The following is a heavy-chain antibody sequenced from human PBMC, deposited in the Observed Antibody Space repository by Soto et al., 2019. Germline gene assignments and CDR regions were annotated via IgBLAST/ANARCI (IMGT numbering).Heavy chain of an antibody. V-gene: IGHV4-34*01. CDR1: GGSFSTYY. CDR3: ARDYFDSSGYYLRKFFDY. D-gene: IGHD3-22*01. CDR2: INHSGST. Sequence: PSETLSLTCAVYGGSFSTYYWSWIRQPPGKGLEWIGEINHSGSTNYNPSLKSRVTISVDTSKNQFSLKLSSVTAADTAVYFCARDYFDSSGYYLRKFFDYWGQGTLVTVSS. J-gene: IGHJ4*02.